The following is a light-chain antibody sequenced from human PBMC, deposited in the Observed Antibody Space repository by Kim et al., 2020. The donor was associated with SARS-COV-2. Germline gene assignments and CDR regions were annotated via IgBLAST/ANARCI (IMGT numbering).Light chain of an antibody. CDR3: NSYTSSRTYV. Sequence: QSALTQPASVSGSPGQSIIISCTGSSSDIGSRNYVSWYQQYPGKAPNLMIYDVSRRPSGVSNRFSGSKSGNTASLTISGLQTEDEADYYCNSYTSSRTYVFGTGTKVTVL. J-gene: IGLJ1*01. CDR1: SSDIGSRNY. V-gene: IGLV2-14*03. CDR2: DVS.